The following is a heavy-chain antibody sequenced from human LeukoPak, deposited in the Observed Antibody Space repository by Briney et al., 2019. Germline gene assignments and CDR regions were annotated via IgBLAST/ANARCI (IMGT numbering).Heavy chain of an antibody. D-gene: IGHD3-16*02. V-gene: IGHV1-18*01. Sequence: ASVKVSCKASGYTFTSYGISWVRQAPGQGLEWVGWISAYNGNTNYAQKLQGRVTMTTDTSTNTAYMELRSLRSDDTAVYYCAREMITFGGVIVASKSHLDYWGQGTLVTVSS. CDR1: GYTFTSYG. CDR3: AREMITFGGVIVASKSHLDY. CDR2: ISAYNGNT. J-gene: IGHJ4*02.